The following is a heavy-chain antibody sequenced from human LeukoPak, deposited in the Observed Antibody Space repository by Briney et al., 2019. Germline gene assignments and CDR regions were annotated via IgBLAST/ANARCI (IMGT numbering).Heavy chain of an antibody. CDR1: GYTFTSYA. J-gene: IGHJ4*02. CDR2: INAGNGNT. CDR3: ARETRIQLWSGLGY. V-gene: IGHV1-3*01. Sequence: GASVKVSCKASGYTFTSYAMHWVRQAPGQRLEWMGWINAGNGNTKYSQKFQGRVTITRDTSASTAYMELSSLRSEDTAVYYCARETRIQLWSGLGYWGQGTLVTVSS. D-gene: IGHD5-18*01.